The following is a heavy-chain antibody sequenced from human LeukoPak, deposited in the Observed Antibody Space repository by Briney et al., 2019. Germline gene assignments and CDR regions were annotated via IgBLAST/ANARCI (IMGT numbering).Heavy chain of an antibody. V-gene: IGHV1-69*05. CDR2: IIPIFGTA. CDR3: AREIRYFDWLVPYYFNY. D-gene: IGHD3-9*01. CDR1: GGTFSGYA. J-gene: IGHJ4*02. Sequence: SVKVSCKASGGTFSGYAISWVRQAPGQGLEWMGRIIPIFGTANYAQKFQGRVTITTDESTSTAYMELSSLRSEDTAVYYCAREIRYFDWLVPYYFNYWGQGTLVTVSS.